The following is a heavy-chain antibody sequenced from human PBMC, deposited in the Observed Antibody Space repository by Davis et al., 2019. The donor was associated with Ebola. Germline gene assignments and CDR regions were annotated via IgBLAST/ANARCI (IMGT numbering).Heavy chain of an antibody. Sequence: ASVKVSCKASGYTFTSYDINWVRQAPGQGLEWMGRISHYDFSTNYGEKFQDRVTLTTDTSTNTAYMELRSLRSDDTAVYFCASTTSMESTHFYYYALDVWGQGTTVTVSS. J-gene: IGHJ6*02. D-gene: IGHD1-1*01. V-gene: IGHV1-18*01. CDR3: ASTTSMESTHFYYYALDV. CDR1: GYTFTSYD. CDR2: ISHYDFST.